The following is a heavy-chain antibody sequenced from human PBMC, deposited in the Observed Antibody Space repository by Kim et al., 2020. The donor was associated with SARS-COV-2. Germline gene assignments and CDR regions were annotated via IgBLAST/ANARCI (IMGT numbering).Heavy chain of an antibody. Sequence: ASVKVSCKASGYTFTGYYMHWVRQAPGQGLEWMGWINPNSGGTNYAQKFQGWVTMTRDTSISTAYMELSRLRSDDTAVYYCARETVAGTYYFDYWGQGTLVTVSS. CDR3: ARETVAGTYYFDY. CDR1: GYTFTGYY. V-gene: IGHV1-2*04. CDR2: INPNSGGT. J-gene: IGHJ4*02. D-gene: IGHD6-19*01.